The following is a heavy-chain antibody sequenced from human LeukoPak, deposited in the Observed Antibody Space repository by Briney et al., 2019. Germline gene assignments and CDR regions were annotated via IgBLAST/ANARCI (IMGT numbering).Heavy chain of an antibody. V-gene: IGHV3-48*03. Sequence: GGSLRLSCAASGFTFSSYEMNWVRQAPGKGLEWVSYISSSGSIIYYADSVKGRFTISRDNAKNSLYLQMNSLRAEDTAVYYCARGPAAMETYYYYYYMDVWGKGTTVTISS. D-gene: IGHD2-2*01. CDR2: ISSSGSII. CDR3: ARGPAAMETYYYYYYMDV. CDR1: GFTFSSYE. J-gene: IGHJ6*03.